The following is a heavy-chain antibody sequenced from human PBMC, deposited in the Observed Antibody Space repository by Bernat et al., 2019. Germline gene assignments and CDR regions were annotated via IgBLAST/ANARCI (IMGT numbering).Heavy chain of an antibody. CDR2: ISGSDGST. CDR1: GFTFSSYA. J-gene: IGHJ3*02. Sequence: EVLLLESGGDLVQPGESLRLSCAAFGFTFSSYAMSWVRQAPEKGLEWVSVISGSDGSTYYADSVKGRFTISRDNSKNTLYLHMNSLRVEDTAVYYCAKDRIWGQGTMVTVSS. CDR3: AKDRI. V-gene: IGHV3-23*01.